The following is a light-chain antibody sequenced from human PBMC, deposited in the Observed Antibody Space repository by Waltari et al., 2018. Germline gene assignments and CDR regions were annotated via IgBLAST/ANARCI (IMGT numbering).Light chain of an antibody. CDR2: EVS. CDR3: MQGIHFPYT. CDR1: QSLLLSDGKTH. Sequence: EIVMTQTPLSLSVTPGQPAPTSCESGQSLLLSDGKTHLFWHLQKPGQSPQLLMFEVSRRVSGVPDRFSGSGSGTTFTLKISRVEAEDVGVYYCMQGIHFPYTFGQGTKLEIK. J-gene: IGKJ2*01. V-gene: IGKV2-29*02.